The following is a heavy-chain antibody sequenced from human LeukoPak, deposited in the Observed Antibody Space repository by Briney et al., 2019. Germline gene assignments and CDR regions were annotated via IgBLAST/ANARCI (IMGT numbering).Heavy chain of an antibody. CDR3: ARQPHFSRSSSGYYPVFQY. CDR2: IYPGDSDT. Sequence: GESLKISCKGSGYSFTSYWIGWVRQMPGKGLEWMGIIYPGDSDTRYSPSFQGQVTISADKSISTAYLQWSSLKASDTAMYYCARQPHFSRSSSGYYPVFQYWGQGTLVTVSS. J-gene: IGHJ4*02. V-gene: IGHV5-51*01. CDR1: GYSFTSYW. D-gene: IGHD3-22*01.